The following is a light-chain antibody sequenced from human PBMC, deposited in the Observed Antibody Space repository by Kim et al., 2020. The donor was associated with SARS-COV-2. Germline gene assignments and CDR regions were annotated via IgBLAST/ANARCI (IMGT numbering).Light chain of an antibody. CDR1: QSFSSN. Sequence: VSPGERATLSCRASQSFSSNLAWYQQKPGQAPRLRIYGASTRATGIPARFSGSGSGTEFTLTISSLQSEDFAVYYCQQYNNWPPCTFGQGTKLEI. V-gene: IGKV3-15*01. J-gene: IGKJ2*02. CDR2: GAS. CDR3: QQYNNWPPCT.